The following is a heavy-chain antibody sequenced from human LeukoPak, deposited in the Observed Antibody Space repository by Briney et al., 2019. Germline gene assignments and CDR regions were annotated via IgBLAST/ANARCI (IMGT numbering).Heavy chain of an antibody. CDR2: ISGSGGST. D-gene: IGHD3-10*01. CDR1: GFTFSSYA. Sequence: GGSLRLSCAASGFTFSSYAMSWVRQAPGKGLEWVSAISGSGGSTYYADSVKGRFTIPRDNSKNTLYLQMNSLRAEDTAVYYCAKGLGSGSGYFDYWGQGTLVTVSS. V-gene: IGHV3-23*01. J-gene: IGHJ4*02. CDR3: AKGLGSGSGYFDY.